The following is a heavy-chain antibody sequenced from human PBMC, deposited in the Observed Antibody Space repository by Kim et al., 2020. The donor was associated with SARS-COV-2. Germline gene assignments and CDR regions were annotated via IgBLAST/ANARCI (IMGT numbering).Heavy chain of an antibody. V-gene: IGHV3-23*01. CDR3: AKTVLSSYYSMDV. D-gene: IGHD3-16*02. J-gene: IGHJ6*02. Sequence: YADPVKGRFTISRDNSKNMLFLQMNSLRGEDTAVYYCAKTVLSSYYSMDVWGQGTTVTVSS.